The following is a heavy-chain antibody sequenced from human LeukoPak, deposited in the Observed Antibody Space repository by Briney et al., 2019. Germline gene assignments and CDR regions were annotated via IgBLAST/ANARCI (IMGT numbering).Heavy chain of an antibody. Sequence: GGSLRLSCAAPGFTVSNNYINWVRQAPGKGLEWVSYISSSGSTIYYADSVKGRFTISRDNAKNSLYLQMNSVRAEDTAVYYCAELGITMIGGVWGKGTTVTISS. CDR2: ISSSGSTI. CDR3: AELGITMIGGV. V-gene: IGHV3-11*04. J-gene: IGHJ6*04. D-gene: IGHD3-10*02. CDR1: GFTVSNNY.